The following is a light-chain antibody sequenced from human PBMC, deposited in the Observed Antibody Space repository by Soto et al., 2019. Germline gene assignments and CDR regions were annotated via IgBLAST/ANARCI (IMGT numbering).Light chain of an antibody. CDR2: RAS. V-gene: IGKV3-15*01. CDR3: QQYNNWPRT. CDR1: QSVNSN. Sequence: EIVLTQSPGTLSLSPGERATLSCRASQSVNSNLAWYQQKPGQAPRLLIYRASTRATGIPARFSGSGSGTDFTLTISGLQSEDFAVYYCQQYNNWPRTFGQGTKVDI. J-gene: IGKJ1*01.